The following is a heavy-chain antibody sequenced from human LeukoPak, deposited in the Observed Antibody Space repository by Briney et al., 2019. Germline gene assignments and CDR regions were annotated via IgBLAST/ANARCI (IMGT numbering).Heavy chain of an antibody. D-gene: IGHD3-10*01. V-gene: IGHV4-59*01. CDR2: IYYSGST. Sequence: SETLSLTCTVSGGSISSYYWSWIRQPPGKGLEWIGHIYYSGSTNYNPSLKSRVTISIDTSKNQFSLKLSSVTAADTAVYYCARDSGSGTYYWGQGTLVAVSS. J-gene: IGHJ4*02. CDR1: GGSISSYY. CDR3: ARDSGSGTYY.